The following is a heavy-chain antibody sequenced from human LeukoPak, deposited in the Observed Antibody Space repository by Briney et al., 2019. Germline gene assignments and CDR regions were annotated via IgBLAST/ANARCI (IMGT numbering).Heavy chain of an antibody. CDR1: GFTFSSYS. Sequence: PGGSLRLSCAASGFTFSSYSMNWVRQAPGKGLEWVSSISSISSYIYYADAVKGRFTISRDYSKNTLYLQMNSLRAEDTAVYYCAKDKWELSNWGQGTLVTVSS. D-gene: IGHD1-26*01. V-gene: IGHV3-21*01. J-gene: IGHJ4*02. CDR3: AKDKWELSN. CDR2: ISSISSYI.